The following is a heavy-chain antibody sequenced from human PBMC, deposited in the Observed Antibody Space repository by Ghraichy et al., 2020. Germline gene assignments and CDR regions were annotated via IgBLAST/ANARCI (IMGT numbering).Heavy chain of an antibody. Sequence: ASVKVSCTASGYTFSSYDIVWVRQATGQGLEWMGWMNPKSANTGYAQKFRGRVPMTRDTSIRTAYMELAGLTSEDTAVYYCARAVRNQLLSEYWGQGTLVTVAS. CDR2: MNPKSANT. V-gene: IGHV1-8*01. D-gene: IGHD1-14*01. CDR3: ARAVRNQLLSEY. CDR1: GYTFSSYD. J-gene: IGHJ4*02.